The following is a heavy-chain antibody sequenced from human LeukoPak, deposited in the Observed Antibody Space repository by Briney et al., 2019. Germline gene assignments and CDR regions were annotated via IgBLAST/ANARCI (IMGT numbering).Heavy chain of an antibody. D-gene: IGHD2-21*02. J-gene: IGHJ3*01. CDR1: RGSINNYY. CDR3: ARYCGGDCNSSAFDF. Sequence: PSETLSLTCTVSRGSINNYYWSWIRQPPGKGLEWIGYIYYSGSTNYNPSLRGRVTMSVDTSKNQFSLKLTSVTAADTAVYYCARYCGGDCNSSAFDFWGQGTKVTVSS. CDR2: IYYSGST. V-gene: IGHV4-59*01.